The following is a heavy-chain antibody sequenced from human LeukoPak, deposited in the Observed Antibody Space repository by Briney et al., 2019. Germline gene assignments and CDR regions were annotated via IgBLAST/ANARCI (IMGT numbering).Heavy chain of an antibody. D-gene: IGHD2-2*01. CDR1: GYTFTGYY. V-gene: IGHV1-2*02. CDR2: INPNSGGT. CDR3: ARDWGYCSSTSCPGAYNWFDP. J-gene: IGHJ5*02. Sequence: ASVKVSCKASGYTFTGYYMHWVRQAPGQGPEWMGWINPNSGGTNYAQKFQGRVTMTRDTSISTAYMELSRLRSDGTAVYYCARDWGYCSSTSCPGAYNWFDPWGQGTLVTVSS.